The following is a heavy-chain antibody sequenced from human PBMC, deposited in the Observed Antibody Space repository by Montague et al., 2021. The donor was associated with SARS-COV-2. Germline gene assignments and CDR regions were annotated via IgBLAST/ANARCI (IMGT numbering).Heavy chain of an antibody. J-gene: IGHJ4*02. CDR1: GGSISSSSYY. V-gene: IGHV4-39*01. Sequence: SETLSLTCTVSGGSISSSSYYWGWIRQPPGKGLEWIGSIYYSGSTYYNPSLKSRVTISVDTSKNQFSLKLSSVTAADTAVYYCARKASRGTTIFGVVTASYYFDYWGQGTLVTVSS. CDR2: IYYSGST. D-gene: IGHD3-3*01. CDR3: ARKASRGTTIFGVVTASYYFDY.